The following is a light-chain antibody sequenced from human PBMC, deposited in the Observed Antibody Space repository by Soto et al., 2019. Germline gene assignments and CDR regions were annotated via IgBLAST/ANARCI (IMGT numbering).Light chain of an antibody. CDR1: QTVSNK. V-gene: IGKV3-15*01. Sequence: EIVMTQSPCTLSLSPGERATLLCRASQTVSNKLAWYQQKPGQAPRLIIYGASTRATGIPARFSGSGSGTDFTLTISSLQSEDFAIYYCQQYNKWPQFGGGTKVDIK. CDR2: GAS. J-gene: IGKJ4*02. CDR3: QQYNKWPQ.